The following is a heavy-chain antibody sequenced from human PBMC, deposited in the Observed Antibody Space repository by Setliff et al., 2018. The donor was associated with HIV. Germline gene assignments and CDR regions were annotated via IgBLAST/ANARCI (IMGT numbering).Heavy chain of an antibody. CDR1: GFSFSSYA. D-gene: IGHD1-26*01. CDR3: AREVVGATERYYFDY. V-gene: IGHV3-23*01. J-gene: IGHJ4*02. CDR2: ISGTGDSA. Sequence: GGSLRLSCAANGFSFSSYAMSWVRQAAGKGLEWVSAISGTGDSAYYAESMKGRFTISRDNSKNFLYLQINSLRAEDTAVYYCAREVVGATERYYFDYWGQGTLVTVSS.